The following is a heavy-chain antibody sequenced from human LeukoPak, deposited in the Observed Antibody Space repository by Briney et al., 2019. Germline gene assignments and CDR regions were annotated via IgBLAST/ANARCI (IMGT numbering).Heavy chain of an antibody. CDR3: ATGWSHHDY. CDR1: GFTFSRYW. V-gene: IGHV3-7*01. CDR2: IKEDGSEK. Sequence: PGGSLRLSCAASGFTFSRYWMTWVCQAPGKGLEWVANIKEDGSEKYSVDSVRGRFTISRDNTKNSLFLEINSLRAEDTAVYYCATGWSHHDYWGQGTLVTVSS. D-gene: IGHD3-3*01. J-gene: IGHJ4*02.